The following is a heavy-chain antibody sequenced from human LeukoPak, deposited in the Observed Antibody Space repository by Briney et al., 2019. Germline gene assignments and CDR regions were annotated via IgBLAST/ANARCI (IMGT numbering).Heavy chain of an antibody. CDR3: ARVVSSSWWYFDC. J-gene: IGHJ4*02. CDR2: IYSGGST. V-gene: IGHV3-53*01. D-gene: IGHD6-13*01. Sequence: GGSLRLSCAASGFSVSTNYMSWVRQAPGKGLEWVSVIYSGGSTYYADSVKGRFTISRDNSKNTLYLQMNSLRAEDTAVYYCARVVSSSWWYFDCWGQGTLVTVSS. CDR1: GFSVSTNY.